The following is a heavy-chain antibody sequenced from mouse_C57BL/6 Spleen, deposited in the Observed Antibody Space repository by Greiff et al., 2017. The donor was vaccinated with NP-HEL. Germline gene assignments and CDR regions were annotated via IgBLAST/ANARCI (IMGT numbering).Heavy chain of an antibody. V-gene: IGHV1-18*01. CDR3: ARRYGSSSLFDY. Sequence: VHVKQSGPELVKPGASVKIPCKASGYTFTDYNMDWVKQSHGKSLEWIGDINPNNGGTIYNQKFKGKATLTVDKSSSTAYMELRSLTSEDTAVYYWARRYGSSSLFDYGGQGTTLTVSS. J-gene: IGHJ2*01. D-gene: IGHD1-1*01. CDR1: GYTFTDYN. CDR2: INPNNGGT.